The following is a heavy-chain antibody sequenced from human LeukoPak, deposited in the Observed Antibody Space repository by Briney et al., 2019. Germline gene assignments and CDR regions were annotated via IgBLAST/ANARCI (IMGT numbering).Heavy chain of an antibody. D-gene: IGHD3-10*01. J-gene: IGHJ4*02. CDR3: ARAPNNYGSGSPIDY. CDR1: RFTFTNYW. CDR2: ISSSSSYI. Sequence: AGGSLRLSCVASRFTFTNYWMTWVRQAPGKGLEWVSSISSSSSYIYYADSVKGRFTISRDNAKNSLYLQMNSLRAEDTAVYYCARAPNNYGSGSPIDYWGQGTLVTVSS. V-gene: IGHV3-21*01.